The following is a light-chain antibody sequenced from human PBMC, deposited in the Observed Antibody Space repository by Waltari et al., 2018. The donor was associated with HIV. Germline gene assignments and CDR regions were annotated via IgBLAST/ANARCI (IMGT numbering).Light chain of an antibody. Sequence: QSVLTQSPSVSAAPGQKVTISCSGASSNIGNNYVAWYQQVPGTAPKLLIYDNNKRPSGIPDRVSGSKSGTSATLDIAGLQTGDEADYYCGTWDSALSGHYVFGTGTKVTVL. CDR3: GTWDSALSGHYV. V-gene: IGLV1-51*01. J-gene: IGLJ1*01. CDR2: DNN. CDR1: SSNIGNNY.